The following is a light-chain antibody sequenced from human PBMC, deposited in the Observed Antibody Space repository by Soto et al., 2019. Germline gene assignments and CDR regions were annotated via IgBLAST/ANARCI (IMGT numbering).Light chain of an antibody. CDR1: SSDVGSYNL. CDR3: CSYAGSVV. V-gene: IGLV2-23*01. J-gene: IGLJ2*01. CDR2: EGS. Sequence: QSVLTQPASVSGSPGKSITISCTGTSSDVGSYNLVSWYQQHPGKAPKLMIYEGSKRPSGVSNRFSGSKSGNTASLTISGLQAEDEADYYCCSYAGSVVFGGGTKVTVL.